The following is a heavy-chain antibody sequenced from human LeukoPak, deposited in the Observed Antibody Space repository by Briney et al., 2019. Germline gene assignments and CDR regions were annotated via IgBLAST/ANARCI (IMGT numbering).Heavy chain of an antibody. CDR1: GGSISSYY. CDR2: IYYSGST. Sequence: SETLSLTCTVSGGSISSYYWSWIRQPPGKGLEWIGYIYYSGSTNYNPSLKSRVTISVDTSKNQFSLKLSSVTAADTAVYYCARGRSSSPIYYYRMDVWGQGTTVTVSS. D-gene: IGHD6-13*01. V-gene: IGHV4-59*01. J-gene: IGHJ6*02. CDR3: ARGRSSSPIYYYRMDV.